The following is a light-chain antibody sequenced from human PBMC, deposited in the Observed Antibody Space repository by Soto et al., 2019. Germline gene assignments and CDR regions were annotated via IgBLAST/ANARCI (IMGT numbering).Light chain of an antibody. CDR1: QSITSW. Sequence: DIQMTQSPSTLSASVGDRVTITCRASQSITSWLAWYQQKPGEAPKLLIYDASSLENGVPSRFSGSGSGTVFTLTISSLQPDDYATYYCQQYNRYWTFGQGTKVDIK. CDR2: DAS. J-gene: IGKJ1*01. V-gene: IGKV1-5*01. CDR3: QQYNRYWT.